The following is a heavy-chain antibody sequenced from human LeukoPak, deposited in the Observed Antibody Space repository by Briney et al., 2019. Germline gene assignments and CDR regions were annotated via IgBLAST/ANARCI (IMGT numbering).Heavy chain of an antibody. V-gene: IGHV3-74*01. CDR2: INSDGSST. CDR3: AKERSSGWPFDY. D-gene: IGHD6-19*01. CDR1: GFSISNFW. Sequence: GGSLRLSCAASGFSISNFWMHWVRHAPGKGLVWVSRINSDGSSTTYADSVKGRFTISRDNSKNTVYLQMNSLRVEDTAVYYCAKERSSGWPFDYWGEGNLVSVST. J-gene: IGHJ4*02.